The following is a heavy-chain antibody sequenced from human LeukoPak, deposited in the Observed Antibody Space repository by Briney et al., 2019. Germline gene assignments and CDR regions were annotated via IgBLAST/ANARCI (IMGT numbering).Heavy chain of an antibody. D-gene: IGHD1-26*01. Sequence: SETLSLTCTVSGGSISSSSYYWGWIRQPPGKGLEWIGSIYYSGSTYYNPSLKSRVTISVDTSKSQFSLKLTSVTAADTAVYYCARLGSGSYKYYFDYWGQGTLVTVSS. J-gene: IGHJ4*02. CDR1: GGSISSSSYY. CDR2: IYYSGST. CDR3: ARLGSGSYKYYFDY. V-gene: IGHV4-39*01.